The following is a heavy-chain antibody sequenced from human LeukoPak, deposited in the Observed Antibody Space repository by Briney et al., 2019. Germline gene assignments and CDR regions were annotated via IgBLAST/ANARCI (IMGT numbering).Heavy chain of an antibody. D-gene: IGHD3-10*01. Sequence: GGSLRLSCAASGFTLSSYGMHWVRQAPGKGLEWVAFLHFDGSKTDYADSVKGRFTISRDNSKNTLYLQMNSLRAEDTAVYYCAKEAKGVLGAFDIWGQGTMVTVSS. CDR3: AKEAKGVLGAFDI. J-gene: IGHJ3*02. V-gene: IGHV3-30*02. CDR1: GFTLSSYG. CDR2: LHFDGSKT.